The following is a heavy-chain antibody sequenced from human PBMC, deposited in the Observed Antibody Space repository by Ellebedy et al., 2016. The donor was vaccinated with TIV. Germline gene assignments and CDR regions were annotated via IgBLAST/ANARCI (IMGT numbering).Heavy chain of an antibody. CDR1: GFTFSSYW. CDR2: IKQDGSKR. D-gene: IGHD3-10*01. Sequence: GESLKISCAASGFTFSSYWMSWVRQAPGKGLEWVANIKQDGSKRFYVDSVKGRITISRNNAKSTLYLQMNTLRAEDTAVYYCATDQAGGSGIDYWGQGTLVTVSS. J-gene: IGHJ4*02. V-gene: IGHV3-7*01. CDR3: ATDQAGGSGIDY.